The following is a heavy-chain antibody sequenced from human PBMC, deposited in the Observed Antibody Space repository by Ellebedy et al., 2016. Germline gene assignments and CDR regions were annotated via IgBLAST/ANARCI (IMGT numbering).Heavy chain of an antibody. D-gene: IGHD1-1*01. CDR1: GGSISSSGHY. V-gene: IGHV4-39*01. CDR2: IYYSGST. CDR3: ARQPQLGDFDY. Sequence: SETLSLTCTVSGGSISSSGHYWGWIRQPPGKGLEWIGSIYYSGSTYYNPSLKSRVTISVDTSKNQFSLRLTSVTAADTAVYYCARQPQLGDFDYWGQGTLVTVSS. J-gene: IGHJ4*02.